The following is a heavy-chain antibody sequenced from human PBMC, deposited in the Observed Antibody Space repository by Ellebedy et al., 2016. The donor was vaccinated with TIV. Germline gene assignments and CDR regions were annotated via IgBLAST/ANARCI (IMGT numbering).Heavy chain of an antibody. CDR2: ISIPIFGTA. V-gene: IGHV1-69*13. D-gene: IGHD3-16*01. CDR3: ARDWGNHPLGHTHAHDAFDL. J-gene: IGHJ3*01. CDR1: GGTFSNYA. Sequence: ASVKVSCKASGGTFSNYAINWVRLAPGQGLEWMGGISIPIFGTANYAQKFQGGVTITADESTSTVYMELSSLRSEDTAVYYCARDWGNHPLGHTHAHDAFDLWGQGTMVIVSS.